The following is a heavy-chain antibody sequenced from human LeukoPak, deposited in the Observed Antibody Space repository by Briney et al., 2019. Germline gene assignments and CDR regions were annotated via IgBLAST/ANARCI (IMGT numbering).Heavy chain of an antibody. CDR2: INHSGST. Sequence: SETLSLTCAVYGGSFSGYYWSWIRQPPGKGLEWIGEINHSGSTNYNPSLKSRVTISVDTSKNQFSLKLSSVTAADTAVYYCARDTKQWLVRVDYWGQGTLVTVSS. CDR3: ARDTKQWLVRVDY. CDR1: GGSFSGYY. V-gene: IGHV4-34*01. J-gene: IGHJ4*02. D-gene: IGHD6-19*01.